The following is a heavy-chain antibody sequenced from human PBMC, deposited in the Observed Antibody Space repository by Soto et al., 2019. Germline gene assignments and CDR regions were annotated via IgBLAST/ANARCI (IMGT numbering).Heavy chain of an antibody. CDR1: CGSISSCGYY. V-gene: IGHV4-31*03. CDR3: ARNDYYDSSAYYLYYFVY. D-gene: IGHD3-22*01. J-gene: IGHJ4*02. Sequence: SETLSLTCTVSCGSISSCGYYWSWIRQHPGKGLEWIGYIYYSGSTYYNPSLKSRVTISVDTSKNQFSLKLSSVTAADTAVYYCARNDYYDSSAYYLYYFVYWGQGTLVTISS. CDR2: IYYSGST.